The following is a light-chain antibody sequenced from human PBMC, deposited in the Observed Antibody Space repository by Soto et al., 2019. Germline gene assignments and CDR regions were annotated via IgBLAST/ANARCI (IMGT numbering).Light chain of an antibody. CDR2: GVS. CDR1: ASDIGNYNY. CDR3: SSYAGSNNVV. J-gene: IGLJ2*01. Sequence: QSALTQPASVSGSPGQSITISCTGTASDIGNYNYVSWYQLHPGKAPKLLIYGVSNRPSGVSNRFSGSKSGNTASLTVSGLQAEDEADYYCSSYAGSNNVVFGGGTKVTVL. V-gene: IGLV2-14*01.